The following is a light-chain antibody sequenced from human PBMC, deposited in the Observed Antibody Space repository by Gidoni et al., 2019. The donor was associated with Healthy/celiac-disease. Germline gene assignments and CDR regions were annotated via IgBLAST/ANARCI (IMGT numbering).Light chain of an antibody. Sequence: EIVLTQSPGTLSLSPGERATLSCRASQCVSSSYLAWYQQQPGQAPRLLIYGASSRATGIPDRFSGSGSGTDFTLTISRLEPEDFAVYYCQQYGSSPWTFGQGTKVEIK. J-gene: IGKJ1*01. CDR3: QQYGSSPWT. CDR1: QCVSSSY. V-gene: IGKV3-20*01. CDR2: GAS.